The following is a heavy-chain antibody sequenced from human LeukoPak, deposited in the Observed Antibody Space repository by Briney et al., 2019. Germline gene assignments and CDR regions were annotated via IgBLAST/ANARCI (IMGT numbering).Heavy chain of an antibody. CDR1: GFTFSSYE. CDR3: ARPYYYASGSSYFDY. J-gene: IGHJ4*02. CDR2: ISSSGTTI. Sequence: GGSLRLSCAASGFTFSSYEMNWVRQAPGKGLEWVSYISSSGTTIYYADSLKGRLTISRDNAENSVYLQMNSLRAEDTAVYYCARPYYYASGSSYFDYWGQGTLVTVSS. D-gene: IGHD3-10*01. V-gene: IGHV3-48*03.